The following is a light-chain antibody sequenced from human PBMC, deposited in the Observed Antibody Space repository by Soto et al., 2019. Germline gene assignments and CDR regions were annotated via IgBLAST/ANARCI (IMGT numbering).Light chain of an antibody. CDR2: DAS. CDR1: RSVGNY. Sequence: EFVLTQSPATLSLSPGERATLSCRASRSVGNYLVWYQQKPGQAPRLLIYDASKRAPGVPARFSGSGSGTDLTLTLASVEPEDTEVYDCQQRSDRPPHSFGAGTKVEI. CDR3: QQRSDRPPHS. V-gene: IGKV3-11*01. J-gene: IGKJ4*01.